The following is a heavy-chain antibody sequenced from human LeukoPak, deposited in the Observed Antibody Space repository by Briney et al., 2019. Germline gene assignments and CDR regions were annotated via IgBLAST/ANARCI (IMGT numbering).Heavy chain of an antibody. CDR1: GYTFTGYY. Sequence: ASVKVPCKASGYTFTGYYMHWVRQAPGQGLEWMGWINPNSGGTNYAQKFQGRVTMTRDTSISTAYMELSRLRSDDTAVYYCARDVCGSCYSGWFDPWGQGTLVTVSS. CDR2: INPNSGGT. J-gene: IGHJ5*02. CDR3: ARDVCGSCYSGWFDP. V-gene: IGHV1-2*02. D-gene: IGHD2-15*01.